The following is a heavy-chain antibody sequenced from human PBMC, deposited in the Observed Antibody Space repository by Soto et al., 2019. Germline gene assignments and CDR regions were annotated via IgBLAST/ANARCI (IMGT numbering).Heavy chain of an antibody. Sequence: GGSLRLSCAASGFTFSSYWMHWVRQAPGKGLVWVSRINSDGSSTSYADSVKGRFTISRDNAKNMLYLQMNSLRAEDTAVYYCALDYYDSSGYYPDYWGQGTLVTVSS. CDR2: INSDGSST. CDR3: ALDYYDSSGYYPDY. J-gene: IGHJ4*02. V-gene: IGHV3-74*01. CDR1: GFTFSSYW. D-gene: IGHD3-22*01.